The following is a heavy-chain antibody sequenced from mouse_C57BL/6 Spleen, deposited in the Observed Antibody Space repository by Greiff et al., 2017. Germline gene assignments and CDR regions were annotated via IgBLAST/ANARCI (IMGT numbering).Heavy chain of an antibody. J-gene: IGHJ3*01. V-gene: IGHV5-17*01. CDR2: ISSGSSTI. CDR1: GFTFSDYG. CDR3: ARTYYGSSWFAY. D-gene: IGHD1-1*01. Sequence: EVKLMESGGGLVKPGGSLKLSCAASGFTFSDYGMHWVRQAPEKGLEWVAYISSGSSTIYYADTVKGRFTISRDNAKHTLFLQMTSLRSEDTAMYYCARTYYGSSWFAYWGQGTLVTVSA.